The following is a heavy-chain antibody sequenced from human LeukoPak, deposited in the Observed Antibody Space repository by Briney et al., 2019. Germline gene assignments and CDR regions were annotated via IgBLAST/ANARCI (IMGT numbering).Heavy chain of an antibody. V-gene: IGHV3-53*01. D-gene: IGHD6-19*01. Sequence: GGSLRLSCAASGFTVCSNYMSWVRQAPGKGMEWVSVIYSGGSTYYADSVKGRFTISRDNSKNTLYLQMNSLRAEDTAVYYCAREKYSSGDHYFDYWGQGTLVTVSS. CDR1: GFTVCSNY. CDR3: AREKYSSGDHYFDY. CDR2: IYSGGST. J-gene: IGHJ4*02.